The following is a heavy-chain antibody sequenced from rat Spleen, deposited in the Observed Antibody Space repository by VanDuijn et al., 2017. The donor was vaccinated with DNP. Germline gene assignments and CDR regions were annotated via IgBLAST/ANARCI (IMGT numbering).Heavy chain of an antibody. V-gene: IGHV3-1*01. CDR1: GYSITNNY. CDR2: ISYSGRT. CDR3: ARWVYYFDY. J-gene: IGHJ2*01. Sequence: EVQLQESGPGLVKPSQSLSLTCSVTGYSITNNYWGWIRQFPGNRMEYIGHISYSGRTTYNPSLQRRISFTRDTSKNQVFLQLNSITTEDTATYYCARWVYYFDYWGQGVMVTVSS.